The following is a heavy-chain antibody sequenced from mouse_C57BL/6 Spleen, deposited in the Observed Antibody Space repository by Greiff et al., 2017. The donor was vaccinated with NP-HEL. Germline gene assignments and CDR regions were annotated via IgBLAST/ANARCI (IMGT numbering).Heavy chain of an antibody. V-gene: IGHV1-53*01. CDR3: ARGYDGDWYFDV. CDR1: GYTFTSYW. CDR2: INPSNGGT. D-gene: IGHD2-2*01. Sequence: VQLQQPGTELVKPGASGYTFTSYWMHWVKQRPGQGLEWIGNINPSNGGTNYNEKFKSKATLTVDKSSSTAYMQLSSLTSEDSAVYYCARGYDGDWYFDVWGTGTTVTVSS. J-gene: IGHJ1*03.